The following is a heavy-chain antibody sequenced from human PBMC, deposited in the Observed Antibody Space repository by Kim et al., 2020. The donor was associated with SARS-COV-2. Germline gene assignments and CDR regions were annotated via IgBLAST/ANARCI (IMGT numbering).Heavy chain of an antibody. CDR1: GFTFSSYA. Sequence: GGSLRLSCAASGFTFSSYAMSWVRQAPGKGLEWVSAISGSGGSTYYADSVKGRFTISRDNSKNTLYLQMNSLRAEDTAVYYCAKDGGYWGPYNWNLGWVFDYWGQGTLVTVSS. CDR2: ISGSGGST. D-gene: IGHD1-1*01. J-gene: IGHJ4*02. V-gene: IGHV3-23*01. CDR3: AKDGGYWGPYNWNLGWVFDY.